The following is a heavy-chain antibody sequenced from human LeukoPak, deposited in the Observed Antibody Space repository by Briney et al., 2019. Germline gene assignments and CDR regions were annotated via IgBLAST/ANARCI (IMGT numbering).Heavy chain of an antibody. CDR2: IYCSGST. D-gene: IGHD1-26*01. J-gene: IGHJ4*02. CDR3: ARHGGGGESYPRVFDY. V-gene: IGHV4-59*08. Sequence: PSETLSLTCTVSGGSISPYYWSWIRQPPGKGLEWIGYIYCSGSTNYNPSLKSRVTISVDTSKNQFSLKLSSVTAADTAVYYCARHGGGGESYPRVFDYWGRGTLVTVSS. CDR1: GGSISPYY.